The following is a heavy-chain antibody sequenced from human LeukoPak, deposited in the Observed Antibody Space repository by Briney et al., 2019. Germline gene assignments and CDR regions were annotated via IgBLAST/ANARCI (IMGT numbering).Heavy chain of an antibody. CDR1: GGSISSYY. D-gene: IGHD5-18*01. CDR2: IYYSGST. J-gene: IGHJ4*02. V-gene: IGHV4-59*08. CDR3: ARHGSGYNYGPFDS. Sequence: SETLSLTCTVPGGSISSYYWTWIRQPPGKGLEWIGYIYYSGSTNYNPSLKSRVTISVDTSKNQFSLKLSSVTAADTAVYYCARHGSGYNYGPFDSWGQGTLVTVSS.